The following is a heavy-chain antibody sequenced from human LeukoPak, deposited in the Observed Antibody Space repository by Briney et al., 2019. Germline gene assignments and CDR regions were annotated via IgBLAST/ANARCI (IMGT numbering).Heavy chain of an antibody. CDR3: ARERDVLLWFGELLSGMDV. J-gene: IGHJ6*02. Sequence: GGSLRLSCAASGFTFSNYSMNWVRQAPGKGLEWVSSISSSSSYIYYADSVKGRFTISRDNAKNSLYLQMNSLRAEDTAVYYCARERDVLLWFGELLSGMDVWGQGTTVTVSS. V-gene: IGHV3-21*01. D-gene: IGHD3-10*01. CDR2: ISSSSSYI. CDR1: GFTFSNYS.